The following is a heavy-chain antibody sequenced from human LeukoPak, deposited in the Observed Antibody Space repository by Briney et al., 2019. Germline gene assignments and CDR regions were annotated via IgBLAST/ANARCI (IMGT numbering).Heavy chain of an antibody. CDR2: ISSSSSYI. Sequence: GGSLRLSCAASGFTFSSYGMNWVRQAPGEGLEWVSSISSSSSYIYYADSVKGRFTISRDNAKNSLYLQMNSLRAEDTAVYYCARDRTYYYDSSGFVRDAFDIWGQGTMVTVSS. J-gene: IGHJ3*02. CDR3: ARDRTYYYDSSGFVRDAFDI. CDR1: GFTFSSYG. D-gene: IGHD3-22*01. V-gene: IGHV3-21*01.